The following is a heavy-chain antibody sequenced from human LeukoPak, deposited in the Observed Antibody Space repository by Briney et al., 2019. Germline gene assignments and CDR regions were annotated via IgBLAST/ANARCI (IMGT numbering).Heavy chain of an antibody. CDR1: GGSISSYY. D-gene: IGHD3-9*01. CDR2: IYSSGST. J-gene: IGHJ3*02. V-gene: IGHV4-59*01. Sequence: SETLSLTCTVSGGSISSYYWSWIRQPPGKGLEWIGYIYSSGSTNYNPSLKIRVTISVDTSKNQFSLKLSSVTAADTAVYYCARGSQYYDILTGSRSGDAFDIWGQGTMVTVSS. CDR3: ARGSQYYDILTGSRSGDAFDI.